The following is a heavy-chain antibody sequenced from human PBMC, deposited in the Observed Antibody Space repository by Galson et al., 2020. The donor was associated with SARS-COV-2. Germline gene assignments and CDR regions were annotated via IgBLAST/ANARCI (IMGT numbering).Heavy chain of an antibody. CDR1: GYTLTELS. V-gene: IGHV1-24*01. CDR3: ATTSPFGSGMWFDP. J-gene: IGHJ5*02. Sequence: ASVTVSCKVSGYTLTELSMHWVRQAPGKGLEWMGGFEPEDGETIYAQKFQGRVTMTEDTSTDTAYMELSSLRSEDTAVYYCATTSPFGSGMWFDPWGQGTLVTVSS. CDR2: FEPEDGET. D-gene: IGHD2-15*01.